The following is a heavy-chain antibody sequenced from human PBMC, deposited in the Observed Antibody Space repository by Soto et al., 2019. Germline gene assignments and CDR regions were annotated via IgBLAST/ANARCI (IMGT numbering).Heavy chain of an antibody. CDR1: GYTFTSYD. Sequence: QVQLVQSGAEVKKPGASVKVSCKASGYTFTSYDINWVRQATGQGLEWMGGMHPNSGNTGYAQKFQGRVTMTSNTSIRTAYRELSSLRSEDTAVYDCARGDTQYSSRCYVHFQHWGQGTLVTVSS. CDR3: ARGDTQYSSRCYVHFQH. V-gene: IGHV1-8*01. J-gene: IGHJ1*01. CDR2: MHPNSGNT. D-gene: IGHD6-13*01.